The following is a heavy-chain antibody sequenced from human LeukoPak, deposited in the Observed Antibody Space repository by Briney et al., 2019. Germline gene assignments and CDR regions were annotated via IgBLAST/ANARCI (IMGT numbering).Heavy chain of an antibody. J-gene: IGHJ4*02. CDR3: AKRGVVIRVILVGFHKEDFYFDA. CDR2: ISSRAGGT. CDR1: GITLSNYC. Sequence: GGSLRLSCAVSGITLSNYCMSWVRQAPGKVLEWVACISSRAGGTNYAGCVKGRFTISRDNRKNTLYLQMNNLRADEKALYFCAKRGVVIRVILVGFHKEDFYFDAWGQGALVTVSP. D-gene: IGHD3-22*01. V-gene: IGHV3-23*01.